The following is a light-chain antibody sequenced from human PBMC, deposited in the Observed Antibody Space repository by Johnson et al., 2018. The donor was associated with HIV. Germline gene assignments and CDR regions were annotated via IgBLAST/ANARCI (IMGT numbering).Light chain of an antibody. CDR3: GTWDICLSAYV. Sequence: QSVLTQPPSVSAAPGQKVTISCSGNTSNIGNNFVSWFRQLPLRAPKVLIYDNNERPSEIPGRFSGSKSGTSATLASTGLQTGDEADYYCGTWDICLSAYVFGTGTKVTVL. V-gene: IGLV1-51*01. J-gene: IGLJ1*01. CDR1: TSNIGNNF. CDR2: DNN.